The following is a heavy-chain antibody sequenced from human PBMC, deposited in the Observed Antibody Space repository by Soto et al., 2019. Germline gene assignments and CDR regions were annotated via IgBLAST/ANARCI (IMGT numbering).Heavy chain of an antibody. CDR1: GGTFSSYA. J-gene: IGHJ5*02. Sequence: QVQLVQSGAEVKKPGSSVKVSCKASGGTFSSYAISWVRQAPGQGLEWMGGIIPIFGTPNYAQKFQDRITITADESTSTAIMEVGSFRSEATAMYYCARVHVLLPVTYHWFDPWGQGTLVTVSS. D-gene: IGHD2-15*01. CDR3: ARVHVLLPVTYHWFDP. V-gene: IGHV1-69*12. CDR2: IIPIFGTP.